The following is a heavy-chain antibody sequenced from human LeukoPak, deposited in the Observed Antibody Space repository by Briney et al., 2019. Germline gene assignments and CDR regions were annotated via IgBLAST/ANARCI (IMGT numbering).Heavy chain of an antibody. J-gene: IGHJ4*02. CDR2: IYYSGST. V-gene: IGHV4-59*08. Sequence: SETLSLTCAVSGGSISSYYWRWIRPPPGKGLEWIGYIYYSGSTNYNPSLKSRVTISVDTSKNQFSLKLSSVTAADTAVYYCARHRQRWLQSSYFDYWGQGTLVTVSS. CDR1: GGSISSYY. CDR3: ARHRQRWLQSSYFDY. D-gene: IGHD5-24*01.